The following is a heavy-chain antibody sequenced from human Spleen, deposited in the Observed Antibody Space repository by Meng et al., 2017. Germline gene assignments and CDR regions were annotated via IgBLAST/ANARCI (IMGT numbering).Heavy chain of an antibody. CDR2: MNPNSGNT. Sequence: ASVKVSCKASGYTFTSYDINWVRQATGQGLEWMGWMNPNSGNTGYAQKFQGRVTMTRNTSISTAYMELSSLRSEDTTVYYCARGSQLNLYYFDYWGQGTLVTVSS. CDR1: GYTFTSYD. V-gene: IGHV1-8*01. D-gene: IGHD1-1*01. J-gene: IGHJ4*02. CDR3: ARGSQLNLYYFDY.